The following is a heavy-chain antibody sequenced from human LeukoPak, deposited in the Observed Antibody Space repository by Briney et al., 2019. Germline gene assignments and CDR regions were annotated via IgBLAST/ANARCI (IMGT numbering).Heavy chain of an antibody. CDR1: GGTFSSYA. J-gene: IGHJ3*02. Sequence: RGASVKVSCKASGGTFSSYAVSWVRQAPGQGLEWMGGNIPIFGTANYAQKFQGRVTITTDESTSTAYMELSSLRSEDTAVYYCARGRSWSYYVYAFDIWGQGTMVTVSS. D-gene: IGHD1-26*01. V-gene: IGHV1-69*05. CDR3: ARGRSWSYYVYAFDI. CDR2: NIPIFGTA.